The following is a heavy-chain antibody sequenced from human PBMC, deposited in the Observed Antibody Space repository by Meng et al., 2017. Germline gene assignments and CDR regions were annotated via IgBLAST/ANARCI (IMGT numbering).Heavy chain of an antibody. J-gene: IGHJ4*02. V-gene: IGHV3-23*01. CDR2: ISISGDRT. CDR1: GFTFSSYA. Sequence: GESLKISCAASGFTFSSYAMSWVRQAPGKGLEWVSGISISGDRTYYADSVKGRFTISRDNSKNTVYLQMNGPRAEDTAVYYCAKEEIPNDYWGQGTLVTVSS. CDR3: AKEEIPNDY. D-gene: IGHD2-2*02.